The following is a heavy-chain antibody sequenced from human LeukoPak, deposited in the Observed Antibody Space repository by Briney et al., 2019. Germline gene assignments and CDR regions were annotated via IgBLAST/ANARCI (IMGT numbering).Heavy chain of an antibody. V-gene: IGHV1-2*02. CDR3: ARSSEFYYYMDV. CDR2: INPNSGGT. CDR1: GYTFTGYY. Sequence: GASVKVSCKASGYTFTGYYMHWVRQAPGQGLEWMGWINPNSGGTNYAQKFQGRVTMTRDTSISTAYMVLSRLRSDDTAVYYCARSSEFYYYMDVWGKGTTVTISS. D-gene: IGHD2-15*01. J-gene: IGHJ6*03.